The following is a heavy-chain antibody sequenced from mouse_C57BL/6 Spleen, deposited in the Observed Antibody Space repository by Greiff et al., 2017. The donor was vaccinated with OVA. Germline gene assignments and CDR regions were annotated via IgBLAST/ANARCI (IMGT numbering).Heavy chain of an antibody. Sequence: EVQLQQSGPELVKPGASVKISCKASGYTFTDYYMNWVKQSHGKSLEWIGDINPNNGGTSYNQKFKGKATLTVDKSSSTAYMELRSLTSEDSAVYYCARSHYYGSSSSGFAYWGQGTLVTVSA. CDR1: GYTFTDYY. J-gene: IGHJ3*01. D-gene: IGHD1-1*01. CDR2: INPNNGGT. V-gene: IGHV1-26*01. CDR3: ARSHYYGSSSSGFAY.